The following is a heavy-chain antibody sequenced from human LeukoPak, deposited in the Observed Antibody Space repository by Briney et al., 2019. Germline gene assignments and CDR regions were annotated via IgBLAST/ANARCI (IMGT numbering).Heavy chain of an antibody. D-gene: IGHD2-2*02. Sequence: ASVKVSCKASSYTFTSYGISWVRQAPGQGLEWMGWISTYNGNTNYAQKFQGRITMTTMTTDTSTTTAYMELRSLRSDDTAVYYCARDCSSTSCFTFVGFDYWGQGSLVTVSS. V-gene: IGHV1-18*01. CDR3: ARDCSSTSCFTFVGFDY. CDR1: SYTFTSYG. CDR2: ISTYNGNT. J-gene: IGHJ4*02.